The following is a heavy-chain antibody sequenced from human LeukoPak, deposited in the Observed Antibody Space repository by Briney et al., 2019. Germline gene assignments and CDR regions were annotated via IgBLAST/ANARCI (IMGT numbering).Heavy chain of an antibody. CDR2: INHSGST. Sequence: SETLSLTCAVSGGSISSGGYSWSWIRQPPGKGLEWIGEINHSGSTDYNPSLKSRVTISVDTSKNQFSLKLSSVTAADTAVYYCARAKPLYGVQFDYWGQGTLVTVSS. D-gene: IGHD4-17*01. J-gene: IGHJ4*02. CDR3: ARAKPLYGVQFDY. CDR1: GGSISSGGYS. V-gene: IGHV4-30-2*01.